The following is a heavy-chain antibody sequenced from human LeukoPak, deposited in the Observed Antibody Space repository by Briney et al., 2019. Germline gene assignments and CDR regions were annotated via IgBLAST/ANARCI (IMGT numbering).Heavy chain of an antibody. J-gene: IGHJ4*02. CDR2: ISGSGGST. D-gene: IGHD6-19*01. CDR3: AIRPGYSSGWYGFDY. Sequence: GGSLRLSCAASGFTFSSYAMSWVRHAPGKGLEWVSAISGSGGSTYYADSVKGRFTISRDNSKNTLYLQMNSLRAEDTAVYYCAIRPGYSSGWYGFDYWGQGTLVTVSS. CDR1: GFTFSSYA. V-gene: IGHV3-23*01.